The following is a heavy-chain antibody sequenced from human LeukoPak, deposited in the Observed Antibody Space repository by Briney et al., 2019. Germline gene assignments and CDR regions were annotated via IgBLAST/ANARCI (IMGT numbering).Heavy chain of an antibody. D-gene: IGHD4-17*01. CDR1: GYSFTNYW. CDR2: IYRGDSDT. Sequence: GESLKISCKGSGYSFTNYWIGWVRQMPGKGLEWMGIIYRGDSDTRYSPSFQGQVTISADKSISTAYLQWSSLKASDTAMYYCARGTGTTVTHFDYWGQGTLVTVSS. V-gene: IGHV5-51*01. CDR3: ARGTGTTVTHFDY. J-gene: IGHJ4*02.